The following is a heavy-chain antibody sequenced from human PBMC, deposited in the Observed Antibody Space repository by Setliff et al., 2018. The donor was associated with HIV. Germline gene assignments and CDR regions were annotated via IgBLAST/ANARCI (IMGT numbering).Heavy chain of an antibody. CDR3: ARRSEGNQFFDY. V-gene: IGHV5-51*01. CDR1: GYSFTTYW. D-gene: IGHD2-2*01. J-gene: IGHJ4*02. Sequence: PGESLKISCKGSGYSFTTYWIAWVRQMPGKGLEWMRMIYPGDSDTTYSPSFQGQVTISADKSINTAYLQWSSLKASDTAIFYCARRSEGNQFFDYWGQGTPVTVPQ. CDR2: IYPGDSDT.